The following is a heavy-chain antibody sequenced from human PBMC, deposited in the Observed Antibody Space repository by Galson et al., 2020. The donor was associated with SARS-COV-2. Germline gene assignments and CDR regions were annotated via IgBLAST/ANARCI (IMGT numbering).Heavy chain of an antibody. CDR1: GGSISSYY. D-gene: IGHD6-13*01. CDR3: ARSSFGIAAAGTRYYFDY. V-gene: IGHV4-59*01. Sequence: ASETLSLTCTVSGGSISSYYWIWIRQPPGKGLEWIGYIYYSGSTNYNPSLKSRVTISVDTSKNQFSLKLSSVTAADTAVYYCARSSFGIAAAGTRYYFDYWGQGTLVTVSS. J-gene: IGHJ4*02. CDR2: IYYSGST.